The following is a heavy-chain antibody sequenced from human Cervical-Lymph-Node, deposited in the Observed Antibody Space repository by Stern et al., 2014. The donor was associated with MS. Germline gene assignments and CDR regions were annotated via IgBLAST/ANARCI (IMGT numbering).Heavy chain of an antibody. D-gene: IGHD3-22*01. CDR1: GGTFSSYA. CDR2: IIPIFGTA. J-gene: IGHJ6*02. V-gene: IGHV1-69*01. CDR3: ARGAYYYDSSGYYYYGMDV. Sequence: QVQLVQSGAEVKKPGSSVKVSCKASGGTFSSYAISWVRQAPGPGLEWMGGIIPIFGTANYAQKFQGRVTITADESTSTAYMELSSLRSEDTAVYYCARGAYYYDSSGYYYYGMDVWGQGTTVTVSS.